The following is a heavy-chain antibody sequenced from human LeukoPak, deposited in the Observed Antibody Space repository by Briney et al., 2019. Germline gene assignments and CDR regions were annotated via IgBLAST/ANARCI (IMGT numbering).Heavy chain of an antibody. V-gene: IGHV4-34*01. CDR3: ARGYNDSGWTHFDY. D-gene: IGHD6-25*01. J-gene: IGHJ4*02. CDR1: GGSFSGHY. Sequence: SETLSLTCAVYGGSFSGHYWSWIRQPPGKGLEWIGEINHSGSTNYSPSLKSRVTISRDTSESQFSLKLSSVTAADTAMYFCARGYNDSGWTHFDYWGQGTLVTVSS. CDR2: INHSGST.